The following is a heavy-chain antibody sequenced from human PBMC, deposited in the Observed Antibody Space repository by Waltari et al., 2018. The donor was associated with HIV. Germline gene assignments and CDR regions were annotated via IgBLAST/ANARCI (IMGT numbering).Heavy chain of an antibody. D-gene: IGHD1-26*01. CDR1: GFTFDDSA. J-gene: IGHJ4*02. V-gene: IGHV3-9*01. CDR2: SSCNSDST. CDR3: AKAESFFHPPDY. Sequence: EVQLVESGGGLVQPGRSLRLSCAASGFTFDDSAMHWVRPVSGKGLEWVSGSSCNSDSTGYADSVKGRFTISRDNAKTSLYLQMNSLRTEDTALYYCAKAESFFHPPDYWGQGTLVTVSS.